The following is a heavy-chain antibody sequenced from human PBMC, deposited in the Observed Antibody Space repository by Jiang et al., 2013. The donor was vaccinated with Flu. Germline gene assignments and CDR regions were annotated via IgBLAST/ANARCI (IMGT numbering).Heavy chain of an antibody. Sequence: GTLSLTCAVSGGSISSSNWWSWVRQPPGKGLEWIGEIYHSGSTNYNPSLKSRVTISVDKSKNQFSLKLSSVTAADTAVYYCARHEHYYDSSGYYREDWYFDLWGRGTLVTVSS. CDR2: IYHSGST. V-gene: IGHV4-4*02. D-gene: IGHD3-22*01. J-gene: IGHJ2*01. CDR3: ARHEHYYDSSGYYREDWYFDL. CDR1: GGSISSSNW.